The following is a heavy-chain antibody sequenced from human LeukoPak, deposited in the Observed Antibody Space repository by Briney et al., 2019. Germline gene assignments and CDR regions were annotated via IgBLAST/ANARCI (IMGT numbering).Heavy chain of an antibody. Sequence: QPGGSLRLSCAASGFTFSSYWMSWVRQAPGKGLEWVANIKQEGSEKYYVDSVKGRFTISRDNAKNSLYLQMNSLRAEDTAVYYCARLSDDFWSGYSGYYYYGMDVWGQGTTVTVSS. D-gene: IGHD3-3*01. CDR2: IKQEGSEK. CDR1: GFTFSSYW. J-gene: IGHJ6*02. CDR3: ARLSDDFWSGYSGYYYYGMDV. V-gene: IGHV3-7*01.